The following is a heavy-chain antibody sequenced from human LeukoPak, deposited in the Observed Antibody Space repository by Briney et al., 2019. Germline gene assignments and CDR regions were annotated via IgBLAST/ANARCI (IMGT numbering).Heavy chain of an antibody. V-gene: IGHV3-7*01. Sequence: GGSLRLSCVVSGLTFNSYWMSWVRQAPGKGLEWVANIKQDGSEKYYVDSVKGRFTMSRDNAKNSLYLQMNSLRAEDTAVYYCARVQWELRGVGSYFEYWGQGALVTVSS. CDR1: GLTFNSYW. CDR3: ARVQWELRGVGSYFEY. J-gene: IGHJ4*02. CDR2: IKQDGSEK. D-gene: IGHD1-26*01.